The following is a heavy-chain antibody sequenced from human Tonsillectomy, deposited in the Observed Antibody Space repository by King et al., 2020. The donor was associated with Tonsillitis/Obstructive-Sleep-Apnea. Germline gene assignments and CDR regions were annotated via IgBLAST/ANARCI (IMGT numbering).Heavy chain of an antibody. CDR3: ARDGYCSGSSCFFFDY. CDR2: ICYDGINE. J-gene: IGHJ4*02. CDR1: GFTFSSYG. D-gene: IGHD2-15*01. Sequence: VQLVESGGGVVQPWRSLRLSCAASGFTFSSYGMHWVRQAPGKGLVWVAVICYDGINEFYADSLKGRFTISRDNPKNTLYLQMNSLRDEDTAVYYCARDGYCSGSSCFFFDYWGQGNLVTVSS. V-gene: IGHV3-33*01.